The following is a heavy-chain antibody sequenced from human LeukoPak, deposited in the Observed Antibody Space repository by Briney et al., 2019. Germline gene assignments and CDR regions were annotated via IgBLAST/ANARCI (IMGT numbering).Heavy chain of an antibody. CDR3: ARDGADIAAAGYSF. V-gene: IGHV7-4-1*02. J-gene: IGHJ4*02. CDR2: INTNTGNP. CDR1: VYTFTSYA. Sequence: ASVKVSCKASVYTFTSYAMNWVRQAPGQGLEWMGWINTNTGNPTYAQGFTGRFVFSLDTSVSTAYLQISSLKAEDTAVYYCARDGADIAAAGYSFWGQGTLVTVSS. D-gene: IGHD6-13*01.